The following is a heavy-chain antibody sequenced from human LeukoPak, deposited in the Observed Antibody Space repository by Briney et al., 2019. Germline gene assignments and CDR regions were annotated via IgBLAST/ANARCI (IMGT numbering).Heavy chain of an antibody. CDR3: ARADYGSGSYFDY. D-gene: IGHD3-10*01. Sequence: GASVKVSCKASGYTFTGYYMHWVRQAPGQGLEWMGWINPNSGGTNYAQKFQGRVTMTRDTSISTAYMELSRLRSDDTAVYYCARADYGSGSYFDYWGQGTLVTVSS. CDR2: INPNSGGT. V-gene: IGHV1-2*02. CDR1: GYTFTGYY. J-gene: IGHJ4*02.